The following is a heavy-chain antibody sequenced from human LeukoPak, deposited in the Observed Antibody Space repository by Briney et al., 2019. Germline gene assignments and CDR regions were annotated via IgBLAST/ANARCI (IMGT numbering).Heavy chain of an antibody. D-gene: IGHD3-22*01. V-gene: IGHV3-30-3*01. CDR2: ISYDGSNK. CDR1: GFTFSSYA. CDR3: AREPDYYDSSGYYYENWFDP. J-gene: IGHJ5*02. Sequence: GRSLRLSCAASGFTFSSYAMHWVRQAPGKGLEWVAVISYDGSNKYYADSVKGRFTISRDNSKNTLYLQMNSLRAEDTAVYYCAREPDYYDSSGYYYENWFDPWGQGTLVTVSS.